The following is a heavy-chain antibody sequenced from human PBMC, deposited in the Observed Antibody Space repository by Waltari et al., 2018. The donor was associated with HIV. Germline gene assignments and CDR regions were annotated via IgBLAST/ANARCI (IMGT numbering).Heavy chain of an antibody. CDR3: ARTVGTSISGVITYNWFDS. J-gene: IGHJ5*01. D-gene: IGHD3-3*01. CDR1: AATINNYY. CDR2: IYYTGTS. V-gene: IGHV4-59*01. Sequence: QVQLQESGPGLVKPSETLSLTCNVSAATINNYYLSWIRPSPAKGLEWIGYIYYTGTSNYNPSPSLKSRVTMSLDTSKTQFSLKLTSVSAADTAVYYCARTVGTSISGVITYNWFDSWGQGTLVTVSS.